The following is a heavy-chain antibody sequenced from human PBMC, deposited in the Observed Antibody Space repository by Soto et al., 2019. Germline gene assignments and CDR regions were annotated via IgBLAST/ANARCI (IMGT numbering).Heavy chain of an antibody. Sequence: ASVKVSCKASGYTFTSYDINWVRQATGQGLEWMGWMNPNSGNTGYAQKFQGRVTMTGNTSISTAYMELSSLRSEDTAVYYCARGDVPITIFAVVIVVWGQGTLVTVSS. CDR3: ARGDVPITIFAVVIVV. D-gene: IGHD3-3*01. CDR1: GYTFTSYD. CDR2: MNPNSGNT. V-gene: IGHV1-8*01. J-gene: IGHJ4*02.